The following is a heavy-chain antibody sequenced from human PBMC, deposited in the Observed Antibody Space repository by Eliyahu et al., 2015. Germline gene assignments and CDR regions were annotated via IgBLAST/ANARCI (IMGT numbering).Heavy chain of an antibody. D-gene: IGHD3-22*01. Sequence: EVQLVESGGGLVQPGGSLRLXCAASGFTXSDHYMDWVRQTPGKGLEWVGRTRNKANSYTTEYAASVTGRFTISRDDSKNSLYLQMNSLKTEDTAVYYCARANYYDSSGYFDYWGQGTLVTVSS. CDR2: TRNKANSYTT. CDR1: GFTXSDHY. CDR3: ARANYYDSSGYFDY. V-gene: IGHV3-72*01. J-gene: IGHJ4*02.